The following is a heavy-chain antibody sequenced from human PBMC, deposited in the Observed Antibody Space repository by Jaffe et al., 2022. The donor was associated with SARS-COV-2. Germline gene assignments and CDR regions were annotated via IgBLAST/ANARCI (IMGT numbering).Heavy chain of an antibody. V-gene: IGHV5-51*01. Sequence: EVQLVQSGAEVKKPGESLKISCKGSGYSFTSYWIGWVRQMPGKGLEWMGIIYPGDSDTRYSPSFQGQVTISADKSISTAYLQWSSLKASDTAMYYCARTLTTVTTDYYYMDVWGKGTTVTVSS. J-gene: IGHJ6*03. CDR2: IYPGDSDT. D-gene: IGHD4-17*01. CDR1: GYSFTSYW. CDR3: ARTLTTVTTDYYYMDV.